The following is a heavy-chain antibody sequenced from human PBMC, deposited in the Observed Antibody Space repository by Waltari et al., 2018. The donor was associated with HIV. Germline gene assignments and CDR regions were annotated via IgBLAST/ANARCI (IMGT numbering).Heavy chain of an antibody. CDR1: GFPFSSYW. V-gene: IGHV3-74*01. CDR2: INSDGSST. Sequence: EVQLVESGGGCVQPGGSLRLSCAASGFPFSSYWIPGVRQAPGKGLVWVSRINSDGSSTNYADSVKGRFTISRDNAKNTVYLQMNSLRAEDTALYYCASLYNYVWGSPPPFDYWGQGTLVTVSS. D-gene: IGHD3-16*01. CDR3: ASLYNYVWGSPPPFDY. J-gene: IGHJ4*02.